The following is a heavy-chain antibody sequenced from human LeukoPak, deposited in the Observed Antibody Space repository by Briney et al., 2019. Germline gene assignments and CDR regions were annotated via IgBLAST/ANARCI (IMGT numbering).Heavy chain of an antibody. Sequence: SETLSLTCTVSGGSISSGGYYWSWIRQPPGKGLEWIGEINHSGSTNYNPSLKSRVTISVDTSKNQFSLKLSSVTAADTAVYYCARVDTAMVSGDYWGQGTLVTVSS. CDR3: ARVDTAMVSGDY. V-gene: IGHV4-39*07. J-gene: IGHJ4*02. CDR2: INHSGST. CDR1: GGSISSGGYY. D-gene: IGHD5-18*01.